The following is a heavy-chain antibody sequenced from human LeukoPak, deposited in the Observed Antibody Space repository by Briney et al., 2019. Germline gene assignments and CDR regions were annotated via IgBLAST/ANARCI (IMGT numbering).Heavy chain of an antibody. CDR2: ISTSSSYI. CDR3: AKDWDY. Sequence: GGSLRLSCAASGFTFSSYSMNWVRQAPGKGLEWVSSISTSSSYIHYADSVKGRFTISRDNAKNTLYLQMNSLRAEDTAVYYCAKDWDYWGQGTLVTVSS. CDR1: GFTFSSYS. J-gene: IGHJ4*02. V-gene: IGHV3-21*04.